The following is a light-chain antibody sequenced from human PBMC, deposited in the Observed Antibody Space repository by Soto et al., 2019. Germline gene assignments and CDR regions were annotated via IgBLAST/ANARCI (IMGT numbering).Light chain of an antibody. CDR2: GAS. CDR3: QQYGHSPFT. CDR1: QSVSNNY. Sequence: EIVLTQSPGTLSLSPGERATLSCRASQSVSNNYLAWYQQKPGQAPRLLIYGASSRATGIPDRFSGSGSGTDFTLTINRLEPEDFAVFYCQQYGHSPFTFGPGTKVDVK. J-gene: IGKJ3*01. V-gene: IGKV3-20*01.